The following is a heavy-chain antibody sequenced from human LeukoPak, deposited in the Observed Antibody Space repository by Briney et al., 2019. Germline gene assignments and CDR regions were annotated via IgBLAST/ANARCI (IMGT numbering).Heavy chain of an antibody. CDR3: ASSGRSRGPLPA. J-gene: IGHJ5*02. D-gene: IGHD2-2*01. V-gene: IGHV1-2*02. CDR2: INPNSGGT. Sequence: GASVQVSCKASGYTFTGYYMHWVRQAPGQGLEWMGWINPNSGGTNYEQKFQGRVTMTRDTSISTAYMELSRLRSDDTAMYYCASSGRSRGPLPAWGQGTLVTVSS. CDR1: GYTFTGYY.